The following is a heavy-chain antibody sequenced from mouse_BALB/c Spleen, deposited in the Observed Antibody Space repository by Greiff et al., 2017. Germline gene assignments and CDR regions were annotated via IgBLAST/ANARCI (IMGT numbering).Heavy chain of an antibody. CDR3: ARSANWDY. D-gene: IGHD4-1*01. Sequence: LQQSGAELAKPGASVKMSCKASGYTFTSYWMHWVKQRPGQGLEWIGYINPSTGYTEYNQKFKDKATLTADKSSSTAYMQLSSLTSEDSAVYYCARSANWDYWGQGTTLTVSS. CDR1: GYTFTSYW. J-gene: IGHJ2*01. CDR2: INPSTGYT. V-gene: IGHV1-7*01.